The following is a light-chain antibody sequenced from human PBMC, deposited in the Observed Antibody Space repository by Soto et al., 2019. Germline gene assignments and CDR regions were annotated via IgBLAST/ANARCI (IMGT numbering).Light chain of an antibody. J-gene: IGKJ1*01. CDR3: QQYASSPGT. CDR1: QSVISSY. Sequence: EIMLTQSPGTLSLSPGEGATLSCRASQSVISSYLAWYHQKPGQAPRLLIYGASSRATGIPDRFSGSGSGTVFSVTISRLEPEDFAVYSCQQYASSPGTFGQGTKVEIK. V-gene: IGKV3-20*01. CDR2: GAS.